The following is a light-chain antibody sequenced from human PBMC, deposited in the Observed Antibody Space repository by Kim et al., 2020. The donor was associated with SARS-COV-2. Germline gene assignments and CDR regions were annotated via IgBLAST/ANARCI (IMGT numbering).Light chain of an antibody. Sequence: QLVLTQSPSASASLGASVKLTCTLSRGHSSYAIAWHQQQPEKGARYLMKLNSDGRHSKGDGIPDRFSGSRSGAERYLTISSLQSEDEADYYCQTWGTGMVFGGGTQLTF. CDR2: LNSDGRH. CDR3: QTWGTGMV. CDR1: RGHSSYA. J-gene: IGLJ3*02. V-gene: IGLV4-69*01.